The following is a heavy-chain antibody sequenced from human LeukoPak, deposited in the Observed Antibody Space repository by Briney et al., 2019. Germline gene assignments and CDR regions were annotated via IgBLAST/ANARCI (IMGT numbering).Heavy chain of an antibody. V-gene: IGHV3-33*01. J-gene: IGHJ4*02. CDR2: IWHDGGHK. D-gene: IGHD3-10*01. CDR3: ARELFGSGSYPDF. CDR1: GFAFNTYA. Sequence: GGSLRLSCAASGFAFNTYAMHWVRQAPGQGLEWVALIWHDGGHKFYSTSVRGQFTISRDNSKNTVSLQMNNLRPEDTAVYYCARELFGSGSYPDFWGQGTLVTVSS.